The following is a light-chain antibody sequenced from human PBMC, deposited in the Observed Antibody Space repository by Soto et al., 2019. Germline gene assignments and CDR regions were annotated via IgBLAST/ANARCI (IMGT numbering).Light chain of an antibody. CDR1: QSISSY. CDR3: QQSYSTLSIT. CDR2: AAS. V-gene: IGKV1-39*01. Sequence: DIQMTQSPSSLSASVGDRVTITCRASQSISSYLNWYQQKPGKAPKLLIYAASSLQSGVPSRFSGSGSGTDFHLTISSLQPEDFATYYCQQSYSTLSITFGQGTRLEIK. J-gene: IGKJ5*01.